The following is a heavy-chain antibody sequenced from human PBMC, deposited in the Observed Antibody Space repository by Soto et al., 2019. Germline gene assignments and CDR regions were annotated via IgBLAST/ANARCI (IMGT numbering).Heavy chain of an antibody. D-gene: IGHD1-26*01. V-gene: IGHV1-18*01. Sequence: QVQLVQSGAEVKKPGASVKVSCKASGYTFTSYRITWVRQAPGQGLEWMGWISAYNGNTNYAQKLKGRGTMTPDTATSTAYTELRSLRSDETGRYYCTSASGSSYWCDPWDQGSLVSVSS. CDR1: GYTFTSYR. CDR3: TSASGSSYWCDP. J-gene: IGHJ5*02. CDR2: ISAYNGNT.